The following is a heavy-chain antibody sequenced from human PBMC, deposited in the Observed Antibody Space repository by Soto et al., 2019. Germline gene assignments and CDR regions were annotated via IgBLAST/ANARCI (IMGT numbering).Heavy chain of an antibody. D-gene: IGHD6-13*01. Sequence: GGSLRLSCAASGFTFSSYAMSWVRQAPGKGLEWVSAISGSGGSTYYADSVKGRFTISRDNSKDTLYLQMNSLRAEDTAVYYCAKDPIGAAAGTWFDPWSQGTLVTVSS. CDR1: GFTFSSYA. J-gene: IGHJ5*02. CDR2: ISGSGGST. V-gene: IGHV3-23*01. CDR3: AKDPIGAAAGTWFDP.